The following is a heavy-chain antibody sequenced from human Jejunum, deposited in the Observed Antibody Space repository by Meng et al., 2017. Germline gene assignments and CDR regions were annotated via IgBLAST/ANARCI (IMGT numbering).Heavy chain of an antibody. J-gene: IGHJ5*02. CDR3: ARGGYQYES. CDR1: GFTFSSYW. D-gene: IGHD3-22*01. Sequence: GESLKISCAASGFTFSSYWMSWVRQAPGKGLEWAAKIKQDGSDKYYVDSVKGQFTISRDNAKNSLFLQMDSLRAEDTAVYYCARGGYQYESWGQGTLVTVSS. CDR2: IKQDGSDK. V-gene: IGHV3-7*01.